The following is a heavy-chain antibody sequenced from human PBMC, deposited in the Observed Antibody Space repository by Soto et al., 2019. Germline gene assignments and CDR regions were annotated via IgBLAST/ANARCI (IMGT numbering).Heavy chain of an antibody. V-gene: IGHV3-48*01. CDR3: GRQDLWGSLDF. CDR1: GLSISASS. J-gene: IGHJ4*02. CDR2: ISPGSSPI. D-gene: IGHD3-16*01. Sequence: EVQLVESGGGLVQPGGSLRLSCAASGLSISASSMNWVRQAPGKGLEWLSYISPGSSPIYYSDSVKGRFTVSRDTAQNSVFLQMNGLRAEDTAVYFCGRQDLWGSLDFWGQGTPVTVSP.